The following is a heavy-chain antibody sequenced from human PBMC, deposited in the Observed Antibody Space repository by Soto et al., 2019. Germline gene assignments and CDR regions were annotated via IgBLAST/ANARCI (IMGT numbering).Heavy chain of an antibody. Sequence: QVQLVQSGAEVKKPGSSVKVSCKASGGTFSSYAISWVRQAPGQGLEWMGGIIPIFGTANYAQKFQGRVTITADESTSTAYMELSSLRSEDTAVYYXXXXXXXXVVVPAATRGGMDVWGQGTTVTVX. CDR1: GGTFSSYA. J-gene: IGHJ6*02. CDR3: XXXXXXXVVVPAATRGGMDV. CDR2: IIPIFGTA. D-gene: IGHD2-2*01. V-gene: IGHV1-69*01.